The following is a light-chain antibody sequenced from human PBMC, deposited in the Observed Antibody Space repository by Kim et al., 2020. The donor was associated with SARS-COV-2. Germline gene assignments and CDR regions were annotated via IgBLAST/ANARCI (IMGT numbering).Light chain of an antibody. CDR1: QGISNY. Sequence: ASVGDRVTITCRASQGISNYLAWYQQKPGKVPKFLIYAASTLLSGVPTRFSGSGYGTDFSLTISSLQPEDVATYYCQNYNGAPLTFGGGTKLEIK. CDR2: AAS. CDR3: QNYNGAPLT. V-gene: IGKV1-27*01. J-gene: IGKJ4*01.